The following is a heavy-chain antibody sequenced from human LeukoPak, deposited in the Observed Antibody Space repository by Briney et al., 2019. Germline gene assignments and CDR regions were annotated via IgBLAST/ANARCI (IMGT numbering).Heavy chain of an antibody. CDR3: AKTRGNWNYFDY. J-gene: IGHJ4*02. D-gene: IGHD1-20*01. CDR1: GFTFSSYA. V-gene: IGHV3-23*01. CDR2: ISGSGGST. Sequence: GGSLRLSCAAFGFTFSSYAMSWVRQAPGKGPEWVSAISGSGGSTYYADSVKGRFTISRDNSKNTLYLQMNSLRAEDTAVYYCAKTRGNWNYFDYWGQGTLVTVSS.